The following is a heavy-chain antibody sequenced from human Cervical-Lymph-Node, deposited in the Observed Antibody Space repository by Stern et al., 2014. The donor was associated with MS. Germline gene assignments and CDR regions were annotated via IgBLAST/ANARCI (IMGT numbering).Heavy chain of an antibody. CDR2: IIPIIDSA. J-gene: IGHJ3*02. D-gene: IGHD5-24*01. CDR3: ARDRRDAHTYAFDT. Sequence: VQLVESGAEVKKPGSSVKVSCQASGGTFSTLAFYWARQASGPGLEWMGGIIPIIDSANYAQKFQDRVTITADTSTRTVYMELRNLSTEDTAVFFCARDRRDAHTYAFDTWGQGTPVTVSA. CDR1: GGTFSTLA. V-gene: IGHV1-69*06.